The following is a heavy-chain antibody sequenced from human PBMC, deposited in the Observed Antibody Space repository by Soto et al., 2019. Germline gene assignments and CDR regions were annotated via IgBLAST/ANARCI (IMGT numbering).Heavy chain of an antibody. CDR3: ARVVSPYYDVLTGNWSDP. V-gene: IGHV1-2*02. D-gene: IGHD3-9*01. Sequence: QVQLVQSGAEVKEPGASVKVSCKASGYTFTGYYMHWARQAPGQGLEWMGWIKSFNGDTNNAQTYQGRVTLTRDTSISTAYMELSRLQSDDTAVYYCARVVSPYYDVLTGNWSDPWGQGTLVTVSS. CDR2: IKSFNGDT. J-gene: IGHJ5*02. CDR1: GYTFTGYY.